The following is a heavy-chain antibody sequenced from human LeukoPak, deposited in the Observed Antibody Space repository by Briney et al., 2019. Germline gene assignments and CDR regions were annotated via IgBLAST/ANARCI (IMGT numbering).Heavy chain of an antibody. J-gene: IGHJ3*02. CDR1: GFTFSSYG. V-gene: IGHV3-30*03. Sequence: GRSLRLSCAASGFTFSSYGMHWVRQGPGKGLEWVAVISDDGSSKFYADSVKGRFTIFRDNSKNTLFLQINSLRPEDTAVYYCARVDDLDAFDIWGQGTLVTVSS. CDR3: ARVDDLDAFDI. D-gene: IGHD2-2*03. CDR2: ISDDGSSK.